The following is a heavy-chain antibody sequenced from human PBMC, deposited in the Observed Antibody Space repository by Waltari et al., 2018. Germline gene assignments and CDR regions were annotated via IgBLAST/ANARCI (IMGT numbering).Heavy chain of an antibody. CDR3: TRGVAEGFDP. V-gene: IGHV3-74*01. CDR1: GLPFSSYW. J-gene: IGHJ5*02. D-gene: IGHD2-15*01. CDR2: INTDGSIT. Sequence: EVQLVESGGDLVQPGGSLRLSCESSGLPFSSYWIHWVRQAPGTGLVWVSRINTDGSITIYADSVRGRFTISRDNAKNTLYLQMNSLRVDDSAVYYCTRGVAEGFDPWGQGTLVTVSS.